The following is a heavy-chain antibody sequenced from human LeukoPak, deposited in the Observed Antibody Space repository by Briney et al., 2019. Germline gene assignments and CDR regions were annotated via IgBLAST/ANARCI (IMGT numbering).Heavy chain of an antibody. CDR2: ISSSGSTI. Sequence: GGSLRLSCAASGFTFSDYYMSWIRQAPGKGLEWVSYISSSGSTIYYADSVKGRFTISRDNAKNSLYLQMNSLRAEDTAVYYCASDGWDNYGLELNYYYGMDVWGQGTTVTVSS. D-gene: IGHD5-18*01. J-gene: IGHJ6*02. CDR1: GFTFSDYY. V-gene: IGHV3-11*01. CDR3: ASDGWDNYGLELNYYYGMDV.